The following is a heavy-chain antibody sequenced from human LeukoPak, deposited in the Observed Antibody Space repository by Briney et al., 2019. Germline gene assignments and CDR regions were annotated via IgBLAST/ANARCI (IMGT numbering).Heavy chain of an antibody. Sequence: PGGSLRLSCAASGFTFSSYEMNWVRQAPGEGLEWVSYISSSGSTIYYADSVKGRFTISRDNAKNSLYLQMNSLRAEDTAVYYCARLTTYHPFDYWGQGTLVTVSS. V-gene: IGHV3-48*03. CDR2: ISSSGSTI. D-gene: IGHD4-11*01. J-gene: IGHJ4*02. CDR1: GFTFSSYE. CDR3: ARLTTYHPFDY.